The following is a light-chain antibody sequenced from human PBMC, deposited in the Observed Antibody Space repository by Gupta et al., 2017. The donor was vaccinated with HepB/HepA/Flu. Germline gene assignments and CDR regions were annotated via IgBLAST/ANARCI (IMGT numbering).Light chain of an antibody. CDR1: RSNIGINN. V-gene: IGLV1-44*01. CDR3: AAWDDSLDVRL. CDR2: KSD. J-gene: IGLJ3*02. Sequence: QSVLTQPPSASGTPGPRVTISSSGWRSNIGINNVNWYQQLPGTAPKLLIYKSDKRPSGGPDRFSGSKSDTSASLAITGLQSEEEAEYYCAAWDDSLDVRLFGGGTKLTVL.